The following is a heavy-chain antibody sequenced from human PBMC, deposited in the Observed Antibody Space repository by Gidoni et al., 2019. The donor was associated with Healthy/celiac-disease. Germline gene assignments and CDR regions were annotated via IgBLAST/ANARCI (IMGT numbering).Heavy chain of an antibody. J-gene: IGHJ4*02. CDR2: ISYDGSNK. CDR1: GFTFRSYG. V-gene: IGHV3-30*18. D-gene: IGHD2-2*02. Sequence: QVQLVESGGGVVQPGRSLRLSCAASGFTFRSYGMHWVRQAPGKGLEWVAVISYDGSNKYYADSVKGRFTISRDNSKNTLYLQMNSLRAEDTAVYYCAKEWYLVPAAIFDYWGQGTLVTVSS. CDR3: AKEWYLVPAAIFDY.